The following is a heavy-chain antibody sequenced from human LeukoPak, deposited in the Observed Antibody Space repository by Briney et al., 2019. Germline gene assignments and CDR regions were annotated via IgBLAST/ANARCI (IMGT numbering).Heavy chain of an antibody. Sequence: SQTLSLTCAISGDIFSSNSAAWNWIRQSPSRGLEWLVRTYYRSKWYNDYAISVKSRITINPDTSKNQFSLQLSSVTPEDTAVYYCARESSGSYSKDWFDPWGQGTLVTVSS. D-gene: IGHD1-26*01. J-gene: IGHJ5*02. CDR2: TYYRSKWYN. CDR3: ARESSGSYSKDWFDP. V-gene: IGHV6-1*01. CDR1: GDIFSSNSAA.